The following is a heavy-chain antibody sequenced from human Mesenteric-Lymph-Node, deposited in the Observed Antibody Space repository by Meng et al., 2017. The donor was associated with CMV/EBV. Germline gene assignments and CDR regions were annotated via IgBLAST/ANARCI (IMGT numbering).Heavy chain of an antibody. CDR3: ARDHDWPPRGYYYGMDV. D-gene: IGHD2-21*01. Sequence: GGSLRLSCAASGFTFSTYAVHWVRQAPGKGLEWVAVISHGGVDKYYADSVKGRVTSSRDNSQNTVYLQMNSLRPEDTAVYYCARDHDWPPRGYYYGMDVWGQGTTVTVSS. V-gene: IGHV3-30*04. CDR2: ISHGGVDK. J-gene: IGHJ6*02. CDR1: GFTFSTYA.